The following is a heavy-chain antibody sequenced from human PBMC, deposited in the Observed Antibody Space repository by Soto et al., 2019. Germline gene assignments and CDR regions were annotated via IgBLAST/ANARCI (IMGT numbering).Heavy chain of an antibody. CDR1: GGTFSSYA. Sequence: GASVKVSCKASGGTFSSYAISWVRQAPGQGLEWMGGIIPIFGTANYAQKFQGRVTITADESTSTAYMELSSLRSEDTAVYYCARGAYREYYDMLTGYYRPNYYFDYWGQGTLVTVSS. CDR3: ARGAYREYYDMLTGYYRPNYYFDY. V-gene: IGHV1-69*13. J-gene: IGHJ4*02. D-gene: IGHD3-9*01. CDR2: IIPIFGTA.